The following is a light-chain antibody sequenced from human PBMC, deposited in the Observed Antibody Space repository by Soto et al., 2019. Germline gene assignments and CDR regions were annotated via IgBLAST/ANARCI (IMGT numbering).Light chain of an antibody. CDR1: SSDVGGYNY. CDR3: CSYTTSSTYV. V-gene: IGLV2-14*01. J-gene: IGLJ1*01. Sequence: QSALTQPASVSGSPGQSITISCTGTSSDVGGYNYVSWYQQHPGKAPKLIIFEVSYRPSGISNRFSASKSGDTASLTISGLQADDEADYYCCSYTTSSTYVFGTGTKVTVL. CDR2: EVS.